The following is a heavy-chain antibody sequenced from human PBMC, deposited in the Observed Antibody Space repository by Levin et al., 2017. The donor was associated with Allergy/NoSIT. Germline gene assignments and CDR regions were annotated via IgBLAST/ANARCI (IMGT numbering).Heavy chain of an antibody. D-gene: IGHD6-13*01. J-gene: IGHJ5*02. V-gene: IGHV4-31*03. CDR1: GGSISGGGYY. CDR3: ARVRAAAGKGSFDP. Sequence: LRLSCNVSGGSISGGGYYWSWIRQHPGKGLEWIGHIYYTGPTYYNPSLKSRLIISIDTSKNQFSLRLSSVTAAATAVYYCARVRAAAGKGSFDPWGQGALVTVSS. CDR2: IYYTGPT.